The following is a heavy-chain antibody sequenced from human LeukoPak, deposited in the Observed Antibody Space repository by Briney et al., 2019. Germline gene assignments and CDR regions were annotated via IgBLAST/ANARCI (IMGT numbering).Heavy chain of an antibody. CDR2: INTNTGNP. Sequence: ASVKVSCKASGYTFTSYAMNWVRQAPGQGLEWMGWINTNTGNPTYAQGFTGRFVFSLDTFVSTAYLQISSLKAEDTAVYYCARAARFFSRVQNWFDPWGQGTLVTVSS. J-gene: IGHJ5*02. CDR3: ARAARFFSRVQNWFDP. V-gene: IGHV7-4-1*02. D-gene: IGHD2-15*01. CDR1: GYTFTSYA.